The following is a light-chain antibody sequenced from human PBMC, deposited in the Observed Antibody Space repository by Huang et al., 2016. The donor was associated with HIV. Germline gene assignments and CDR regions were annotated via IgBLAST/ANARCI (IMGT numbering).Light chain of an antibody. CDR2: DAS. J-gene: IGKJ4*01. Sequence: DIQLTQSPSSLSASVGDRVTITCRASPGIRSYLAWYQQKSGQAPKLLIYDASSLQSGVPSRFSGSGSGTDFTLTISSLQPEDFATYYCQQINAYPLTFGGGTKVEIK. V-gene: IGKV1-9*01. CDR3: QQINAYPLT. CDR1: PGIRSY.